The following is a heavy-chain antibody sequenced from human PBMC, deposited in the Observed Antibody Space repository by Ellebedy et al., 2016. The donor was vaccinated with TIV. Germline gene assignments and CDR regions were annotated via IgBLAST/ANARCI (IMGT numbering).Heavy chain of an antibody. CDR2: ISYDGSNK. CDR3: AKVLRGSGWRYYGMDV. D-gene: IGHD6-19*01. CDR1: GFTFSSYG. J-gene: IGHJ6*02. V-gene: IGHV3-30*18. Sequence: SLKISXAASGFTFSSYGMHWVRQAPGKGLEWVAVISYDGSNKYYADSVKGRFTISRDNSKNTLYLQMNSLRAEDTAVYYCAKVLRGSGWRYYGMDVWGQGTTVTVSS.